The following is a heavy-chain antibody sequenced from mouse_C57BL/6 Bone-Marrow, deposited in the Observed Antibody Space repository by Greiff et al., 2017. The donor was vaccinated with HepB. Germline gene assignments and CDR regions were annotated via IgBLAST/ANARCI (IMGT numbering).Heavy chain of an antibody. Sequence: QVQLQQSGPELVKPGASVKISCKASGYAFSSSWMNWVKQRPGKGLEWIGRIYPGDGDTNYNGKFKGKATLTADKSSSTAYMQLSSLTSEDSAVYFCARLRPAWFAYWGQGTLVTVSA. CDR3: ARLRPAWFAY. V-gene: IGHV1-82*01. CDR2: IYPGDGDT. J-gene: IGHJ3*01. D-gene: IGHD3-2*02. CDR1: GYAFSSSW.